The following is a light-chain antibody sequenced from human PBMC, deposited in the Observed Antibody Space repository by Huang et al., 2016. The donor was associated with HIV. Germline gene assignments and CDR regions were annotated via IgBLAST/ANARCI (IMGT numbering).Light chain of an antibody. V-gene: IGKV3-11*01. Sequence: DIVLTLSPATLSLSPGERATLSCRASQSVGGYLAWYQQKPGQAPRLIIYDTSTRSTGIPARFSGSGSDTDFTLTISSLEPEDFAVYYCQQPGSFGQGTKVDIK. J-gene: IGKJ2*01. CDR2: DTS. CDR3: QQPGS. CDR1: QSVGGY.